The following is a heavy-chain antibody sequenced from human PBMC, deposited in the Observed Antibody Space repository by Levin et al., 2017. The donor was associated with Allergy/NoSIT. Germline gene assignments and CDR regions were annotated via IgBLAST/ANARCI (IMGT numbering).Heavy chain of an antibody. V-gene: IGHV1-18*01. J-gene: IGHJ6*02. Sequence: GASVKVSCKASGYTFTSYGISWVRQAPGQGLEWMGWISAYNGNTKYAQKLQGRVTMTTDTSTSTAYMELRSLRSDDTAVYYCARDLTIFGVVIIYGMDVWGQGTTVTVSS. CDR1: GYTFTSYG. CDR2: ISAYNGNT. D-gene: IGHD3-3*01. CDR3: ARDLTIFGVVIIYGMDV.